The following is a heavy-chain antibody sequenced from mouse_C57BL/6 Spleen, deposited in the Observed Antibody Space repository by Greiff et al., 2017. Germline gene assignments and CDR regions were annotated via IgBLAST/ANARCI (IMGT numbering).Heavy chain of an antibody. V-gene: IGHV6-3*01. CDR3: TGGDRYFDV. CDR1: GFTFSNYW. D-gene: IGHD3-3*01. Sequence: EVKVEESGGGLVQPGGSMKLSCVASGFTFSNYWMNWVRQSPEKGLEWVAQIRLKSDNYATHYAESVKGRFTISRDDYKSSVYLQMNNLRAEDTGIYYCTGGDRYFDVWGTGTTVTVSS. J-gene: IGHJ1*03. CDR2: IRLKSDNYAT.